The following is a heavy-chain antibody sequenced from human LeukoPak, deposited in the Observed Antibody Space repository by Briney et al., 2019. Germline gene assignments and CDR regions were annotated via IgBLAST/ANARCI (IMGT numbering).Heavy chain of an antibody. CDR3: TRDSGTYNWFDP. V-gene: IGHV3-73*01. CDR1: GFTFSGSA. D-gene: IGHD1-26*01. J-gene: IGHJ5*02. Sequence: GGSLRLSCAASGFTFSGSAIHWVRQSSGKGLEWVVQIDKKDKGYATATAYAASVKGRFTISRDDSINTAYLQMKSLKTEDTALYYCTRDSGTYNWFDPWGQGTLVTVSS. CDR2: IDKKDKGYATAT.